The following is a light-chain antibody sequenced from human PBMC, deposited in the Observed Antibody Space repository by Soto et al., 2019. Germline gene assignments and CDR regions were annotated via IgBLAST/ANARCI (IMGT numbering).Light chain of an antibody. V-gene: IGLV2-11*02. CDR1: SSDVAGYNS. J-gene: IGLJ1*01. Sequence: QSVLTQPRSVSGSPGQSVTISCTGTSSDVAGYNSVSWYQHHPGKAPKLMIYDVTKWPSGVPDRFSGSKSGNTASLTISGLQAEEEADYYCCSYAGNYTYVFGTGTKLTVL. CDR2: DVT. CDR3: CSYAGNYTYV.